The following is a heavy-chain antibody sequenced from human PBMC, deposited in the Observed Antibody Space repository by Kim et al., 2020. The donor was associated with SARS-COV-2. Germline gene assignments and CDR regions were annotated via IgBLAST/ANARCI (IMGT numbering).Heavy chain of an antibody. Sequence: ASVKVSCKASGYTFTSYAMNWVRQAPGQGLEWMGWINTNTGNPTYAQGFTGRFVFSLDTSVSTAYLQISSLKAEDTAVYYCARDVYSSGWYAPSSSYYYYYGMDVWGQGTTVTVSS. CDR3: ARDVYSSGWYAPSSSYYYYYGMDV. D-gene: IGHD6-19*01. V-gene: IGHV7-4-1*02. CDR1: GYTFTSYA. J-gene: IGHJ6*02. CDR2: INTNTGNP.